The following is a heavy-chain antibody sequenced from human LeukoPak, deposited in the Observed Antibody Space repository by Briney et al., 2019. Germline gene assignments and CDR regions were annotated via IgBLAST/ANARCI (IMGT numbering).Heavy chain of an antibody. D-gene: IGHD4-17*01. Sequence: GGSLRLSCAASGFTVSSNYMSWVRQARGKGLEWVSVIYSGDSTNYADSVKGRFTISRDSSKNTLYLQMNSLRAEDTAVYYCARWGTDYGDALDIWGQGTMVIVSS. CDR3: ARWGTDYGDALDI. CDR1: GFTVSSNY. V-gene: IGHV3-66*02. J-gene: IGHJ3*02. CDR2: IYSGDST.